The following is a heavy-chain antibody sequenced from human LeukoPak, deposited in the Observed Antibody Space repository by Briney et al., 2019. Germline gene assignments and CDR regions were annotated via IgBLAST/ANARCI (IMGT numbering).Heavy chain of an antibody. Sequence: GGSLRLSCAASGFTFSSSAMTWVRQAPGKGLEWVSAISGSGGTTYYADSVKGRFTISRDNSKNTLYLQMNGLRAEDTAVYYCAKHRATGYYFDYWGQGTLVTVSS. CDR2: ISGSGGTT. V-gene: IGHV3-23*01. CDR3: AKHRATGYYFDY. CDR1: GFTFSSSA. D-gene: IGHD5-12*01. J-gene: IGHJ4*02.